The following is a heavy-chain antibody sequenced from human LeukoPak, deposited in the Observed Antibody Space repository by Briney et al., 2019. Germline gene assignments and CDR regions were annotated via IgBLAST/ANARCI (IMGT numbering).Heavy chain of an antibody. Sequence: GGSLRLSCAASGFSVSSFGMSWVRQAPGKGLEWISAISLNGETTWYADSVKGRFTISRDNSKNTLYLQLTSLRAEDTAVYYCAQGFSSGWYPYWGQGSLVSVSS. CDR3: AQGFSSGWYPY. V-gene: IGHV3-23*01. D-gene: IGHD6-19*01. CDR1: GFSVSSFG. J-gene: IGHJ4*02. CDR2: ISLNGETT.